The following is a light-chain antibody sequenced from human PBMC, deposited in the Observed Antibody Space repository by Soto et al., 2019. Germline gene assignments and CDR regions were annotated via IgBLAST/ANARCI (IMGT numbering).Light chain of an antibody. Sequence: DIQITQSPSTLSATAGDRVTITCRASQSISAWLAWYQQKPGKAPKLLIYDASNLASAVPSRFSGSGSGTEFTLTISNLQPDDFATYYCQQYENYWTFGQGTKVDIK. J-gene: IGKJ1*01. CDR3: QQYENYWT. CDR2: DAS. CDR1: QSISAW. V-gene: IGKV1-5*01.